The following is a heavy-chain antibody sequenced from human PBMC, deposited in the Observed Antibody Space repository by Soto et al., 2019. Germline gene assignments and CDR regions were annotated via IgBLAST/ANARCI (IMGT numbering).Heavy chain of an antibody. CDR2: INHSGST. J-gene: IGHJ6*02. D-gene: IGHD6-19*01. V-gene: IGHV4-34*01. CDR3: ARGVFNGGRQWLAYYSYGMDV. CDR1: GGSFSGYY. Sequence: SETLSLTCAVYGGSFSGYYWSWIRQPPGKGLEWIGEINHSGSTNYNPSLKSRVTISVDTSKNQFSLKLSSVTAADTAVYYCARGVFNGGRQWLAYYSYGMDVCGQGTTVTVSS.